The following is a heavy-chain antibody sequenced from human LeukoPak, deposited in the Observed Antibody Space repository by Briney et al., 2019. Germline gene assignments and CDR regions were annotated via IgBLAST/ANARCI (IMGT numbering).Heavy chain of an antibody. J-gene: IGHJ4*02. D-gene: IGHD3-22*01. CDR3: TTDPKNYYDSSGYYELLDY. Sequence: PGGSLRLSCAASGFTFSNAWMSWVRQAPGKGLEWVGRIKSKTDGGTTDYAAPVKGRFTISRDDSKNTLYLQVNSLKTEDTAVYYCTTDPKNYYDSSGYYELLDYWGQGALVTVSS. CDR1: GFTFSNAW. CDR2: IKSKTDGGTT. V-gene: IGHV3-15*01.